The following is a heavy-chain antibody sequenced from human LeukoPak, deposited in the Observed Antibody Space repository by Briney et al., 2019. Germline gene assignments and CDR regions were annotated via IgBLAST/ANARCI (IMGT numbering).Heavy chain of an antibody. CDR3: ARDSPVVCSSTSCFNWFDP. Sequence: ASVKVSCKASGYTFTSYGISWVRQAPGQGLEWMGWISAYNGNTDYAQKLQGRVTMTTDTSTSTAYMELRSLRSDDTAVYYCARDSPVVCSSTSCFNWFDPWGQGTLVTVSS. CDR2: ISAYNGNT. V-gene: IGHV1-18*01. D-gene: IGHD2-2*01. J-gene: IGHJ5*02. CDR1: GYTFTSYG.